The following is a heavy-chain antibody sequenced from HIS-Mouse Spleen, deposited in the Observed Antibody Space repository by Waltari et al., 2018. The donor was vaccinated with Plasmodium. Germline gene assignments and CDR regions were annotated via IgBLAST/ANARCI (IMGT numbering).Heavy chain of an antibody. D-gene: IGHD1-26*01. V-gene: IGHV4-39*01. CDR1: GGSLSSSRYY. Sequence: QLQLQESGPGLVKPSETLSLTCTVPGGSLSSSRYYWGWIRQPPGKGLEWIGSIYYSGSTYYNPSLKSRVTISVDTSKNQFSLKLSSVTAADTAVYYCARRGGSYYYFDYWGQGTLVTVSS. CDR2: IYYSGST. CDR3: ARRGGSYYYFDY. J-gene: IGHJ4*02.